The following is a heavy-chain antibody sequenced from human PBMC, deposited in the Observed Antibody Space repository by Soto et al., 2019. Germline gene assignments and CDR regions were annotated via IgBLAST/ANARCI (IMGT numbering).Heavy chain of an antibody. CDR3: ARGEPHYDFWSDPGNYYYGMDV. D-gene: IGHD3-3*01. CDR2: ISSSSSTI. CDR1: GFTFSSYS. J-gene: IGHJ6*02. Sequence: EVQLVESGGGLVQPGGSLRLSCAASGFTFSSYSMNWVRQAPGKGLEWVSYISSSSSTIYYADSVKGRFTISRDNAKNSLYLQMNSLRDEDTAVYYCARGEPHYDFWSDPGNYYYGMDVWGQGTTVTVSS. V-gene: IGHV3-48*02.